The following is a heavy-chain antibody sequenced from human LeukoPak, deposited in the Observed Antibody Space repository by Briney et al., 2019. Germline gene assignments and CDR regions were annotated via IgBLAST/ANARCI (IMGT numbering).Heavy chain of an antibody. J-gene: IGHJ4*02. CDR3: ATGSSSGWYGRLDY. CDR1: GFTFSSYG. D-gene: IGHD6-19*01. Sequence: GGSLRLSCAASGFTFSSYGMHWVRQAPGKGLEWVAFTRYDGSNKYYVDSVKGRFTISRDNSKNTLYLQMNSLRAEDTAVYCATGSSSGWYGRLDYWGQGTLVTVSS. CDR2: TRYDGSNK. V-gene: IGHV3-30*02.